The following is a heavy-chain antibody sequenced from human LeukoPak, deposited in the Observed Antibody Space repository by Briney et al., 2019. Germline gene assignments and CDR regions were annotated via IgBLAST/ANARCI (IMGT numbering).Heavy chain of an antibody. D-gene: IGHD6-13*01. CDR2: ITGSGDTT. Sequence: PGGSLRLSCAASGFSFSSYAVTWVRQAPGKELEWVSGITGSGDTTFYADSVKGRFTISRDNFKNTLYLQMHSLRVEDTAVYYCVKDYSTIPAAANPLFDYWGQGALVTVSS. J-gene: IGHJ4*02. CDR3: VKDYSTIPAAANPLFDY. V-gene: IGHV3-23*01. CDR1: GFSFSSYA.